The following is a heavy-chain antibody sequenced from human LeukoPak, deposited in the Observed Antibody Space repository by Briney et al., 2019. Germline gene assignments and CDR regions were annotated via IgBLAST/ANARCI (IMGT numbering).Heavy chain of an antibody. Sequence: PSETLTLTCAVYGGSFSGYYWSWIRQPPGKGLEWIGEINHSGSTNYNPSLKSRVTISVDTYKNQFSLKLSSVTAADTAVYYCASPYYDILTGYQRLYYGMDVWGQGTTVTVSS. CDR1: GGSFSGYY. CDR3: ASPYYDILTGYQRLYYGMDV. CDR2: INHSGST. D-gene: IGHD3-9*01. J-gene: IGHJ6*02. V-gene: IGHV4-34*01.